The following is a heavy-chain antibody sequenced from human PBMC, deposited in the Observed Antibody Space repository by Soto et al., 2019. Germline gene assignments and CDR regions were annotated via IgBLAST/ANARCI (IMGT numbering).Heavy chain of an antibody. V-gene: IGHV4-39*02. CDR2: FYYNGNT. CDR3: ARRSIAAADSFDY. D-gene: IGHD6-13*01. J-gene: IGHJ4*02. Sequence: PSETLSLTCAVSGGSISSINYYWGWIRQPPGKGLEWIGTFYYNGNTYYNPSLKSRVTISVDTSKNHFSLKLRSVTAADTVIYYCARRSIAAADSFDYWGQGTLVTVS. CDR1: GGSISSINYY.